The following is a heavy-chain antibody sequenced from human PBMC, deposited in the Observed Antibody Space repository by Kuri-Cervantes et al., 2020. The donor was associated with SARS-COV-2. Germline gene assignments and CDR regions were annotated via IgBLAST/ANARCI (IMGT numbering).Heavy chain of an antibody. V-gene: IGHV3-15*01. J-gene: IGHJ4*02. D-gene: IGHD3-22*01. CDR1: GFTFSNAW. CDR3: AKDRRSTMIVVVMPLYDY. Sequence: LSLTCAASGFTFSNAWMSWVRQAPGKGLEWVGRIKSKTDGGTTDYAAPVKGRFTISRDDSKNTLYLQMNSLRAEDTAVYYCAKDRRSTMIVVVMPLYDYWGQGTLVTVSS. CDR2: IKSKTDGGTT.